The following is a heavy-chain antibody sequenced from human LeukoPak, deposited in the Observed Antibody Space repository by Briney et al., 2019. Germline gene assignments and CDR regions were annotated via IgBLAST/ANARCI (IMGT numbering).Heavy chain of an antibody. Sequence: AGSLRLSCAASGFTFNSYSRNWIRQAPGKGLEWISYINEGSTNIYYTDSVKGRFTISRDNAKNSLYMQMNSLRAEDTAVYYCARDKGGPDYWGQGTLVTVSS. D-gene: IGHD2-15*01. V-gene: IGHV3-48*01. CDR2: INEGSTNI. CDR1: GFTFNSYS. J-gene: IGHJ4*02. CDR3: ARDKGGPDY.